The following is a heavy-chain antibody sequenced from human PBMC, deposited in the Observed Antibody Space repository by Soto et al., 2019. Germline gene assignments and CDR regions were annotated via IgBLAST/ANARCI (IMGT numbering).Heavy chain of an antibody. Sequence: ELHLVESGGGLVQPGGSLRLSCAASGFTFSNYWMQWVRQVPGKGLVWVSRISGDGSTRHYADFAKGRFTISRDNAKNTVYLQMNSLRVDDTAIYYCARRDWNGGYCDFWGQGILVTVSS. V-gene: IGHV3-74*01. CDR1: GFTFSNYW. J-gene: IGHJ4*02. CDR2: ISGDGSTR. CDR3: ARRDWNGGYCDF. D-gene: IGHD1-1*01.